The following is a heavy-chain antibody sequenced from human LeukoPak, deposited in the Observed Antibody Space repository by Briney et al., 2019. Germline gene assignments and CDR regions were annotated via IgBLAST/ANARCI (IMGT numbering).Heavy chain of an antibody. J-gene: IGHJ4*02. CDR1: GGSLNGYY. D-gene: IGHD3-3*01. V-gene: IGHV4-34*01. CDR2: ISHSGTT. CDR3: ARVPLRFLEPFDY. Sequence: PSETLSLTCSVYGGSLNGYYWSRIRQPPGKGLEWIGEISHSGTTNYNPSLTSRVTMSLDTSKNQFSLKLNSATAADTAVYYCARVPLRFLEPFDYWGQGTLVTVSS.